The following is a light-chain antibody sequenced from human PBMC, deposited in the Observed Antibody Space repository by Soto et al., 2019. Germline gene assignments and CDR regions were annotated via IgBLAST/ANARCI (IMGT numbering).Light chain of an antibody. V-gene: IGKV3D-15*01. CDR3: HQYNSWPRRT. J-gene: IGKJ3*01. CDR1: ELINSGY. Sequence: ENLLTQSPATLSLSAGERATLFCRASELINSGYLASYQQKPDRDPRLLNYGASKSANGLPDRFSGSKSVREFVLAISSLQSEDSAVYYGHQYNSWPRRTFGPGTKVEIK. CDR2: GAS.